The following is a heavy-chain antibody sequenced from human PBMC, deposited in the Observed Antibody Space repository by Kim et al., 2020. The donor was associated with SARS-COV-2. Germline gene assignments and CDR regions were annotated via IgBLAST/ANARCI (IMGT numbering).Heavy chain of an antibody. Sequence: SETLSLTCRVSGASMSTSIYYWAWIRQPPGRGLEWIGSAHFSGGARYSPSLKSRVSITVDTSQNQFSLRLNSVTAADTAVYYCATSLVPDYFFDYWGRGSLVTVSS. J-gene: IGHJ4*02. V-gene: IGHV4-39*01. D-gene: IGHD6-13*01. CDR1: GASMSTSIYY. CDR2: AHFSGGA. CDR3: ATSLVPDYFFDY.